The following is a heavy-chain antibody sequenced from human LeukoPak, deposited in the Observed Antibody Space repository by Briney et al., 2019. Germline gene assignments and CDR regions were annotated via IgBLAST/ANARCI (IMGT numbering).Heavy chain of an antibody. CDR1: GFTLSSHW. CDR2: INQDGSEE. J-gene: IGHJ4*02. CDR3: ARNSYRALEY. D-gene: IGHD1-14*01. Sequence: PGGSLRLSCAASGFTLSSHWMNWVRPASGTGLEWVARINQDGSEEYYADSEKGRFPISRDNAKNSLYLQMNSLRAEDTAVYYCARNSYRALEYWGLGALVTVHS. V-gene: IGHV3-7*01.